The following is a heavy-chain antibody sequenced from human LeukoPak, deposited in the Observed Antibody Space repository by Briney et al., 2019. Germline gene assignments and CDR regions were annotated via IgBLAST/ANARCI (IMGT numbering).Heavy chain of an antibody. D-gene: IGHD6-13*01. V-gene: IGHV3-9*01. J-gene: IGHJ4*02. Sequence: PGGSLRLSCAASGFTFDDYAMHWVRQAPGKGLEWVSGISWNSGSIVYADSVKGRFTISRDNAKNSLYLQMNSLRAEDTAVYYCARVYSSSWSNGYWGQGTLVTVSS. CDR2: ISWNSGSI. CDR1: GFTFDDYA. CDR3: ARVYSSSWSNGY.